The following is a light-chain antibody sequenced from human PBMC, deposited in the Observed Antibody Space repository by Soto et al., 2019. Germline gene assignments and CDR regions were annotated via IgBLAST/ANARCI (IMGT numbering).Light chain of an antibody. J-gene: IGKJ4*01. CDR3: QQRSNWPLT. CDR1: QSVSSY. V-gene: IGKV3-11*01. CDR2: DAS. Sequence: EIVLTQSPATLSLSPGERATLSCRASQSVSSYLARYQQKPGQAPRLLIYDASNKTTDIPARFSGSGSGTDFPLTISSLVTADFAVYYCQQRSNWPLTFGGGPKVEIK.